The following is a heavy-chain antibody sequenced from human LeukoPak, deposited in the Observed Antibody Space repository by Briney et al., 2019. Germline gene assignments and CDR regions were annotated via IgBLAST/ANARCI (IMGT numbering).Heavy chain of an antibody. CDR2: ISSSGSTI. J-gene: IGHJ6*02. CDR1: GFIFSSYE. V-gene: IGHV3-48*03. D-gene: IGHD2-15*01. CDR3: GRGSDGRGGTYYYYYAMDV. Sequence: PGGSLRLSCVASGFIFSSYEMNWVRQAPGKGPGWVSYISSSGSTIYYADSVKGRFTISRDDAKNSLFLQMDSLRAEDTAVYYCGRGSDGRGGTYYYYYAMDVWGQGTTVTVSS.